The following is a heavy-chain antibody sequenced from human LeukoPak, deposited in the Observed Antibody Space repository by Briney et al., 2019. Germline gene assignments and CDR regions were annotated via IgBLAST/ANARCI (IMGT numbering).Heavy chain of an antibody. CDR1: GGSITGSNC. CDR3: ARNAGSSDVYY. D-gene: IGHD4-23*01. CDR2: IYHSGST. J-gene: IGHJ4*02. Sequence: PSETLSLTCAVSGGSITGSNCWTWVRQPPGKGLEWIGEIYHSGSTNYNPSLKSRVAISVDKSNNQFSLKLNSMTAADTAVYYCARNAGSSDVYYWGQGIQVTVSS. V-gene: IGHV4-4*02.